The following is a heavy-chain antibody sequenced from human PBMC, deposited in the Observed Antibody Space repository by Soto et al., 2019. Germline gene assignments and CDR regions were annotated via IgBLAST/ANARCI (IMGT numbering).Heavy chain of an antibody. J-gene: IGHJ4*02. CDR3: AREVGGNFDY. D-gene: IGHD1-26*01. V-gene: IGHV3-30-3*01. CDR1: GFTFSSYA. CDR2: ISYDGSNK. Sequence: PGGSLRLSCAASGFTFSSYAMHWVRQAPGKWLEWVAVISYDGSNKYYADSVKGRFTISRDNSKNTLYLQMNSLRAEDTAVYYCAREVGGNFDYWGQGTLVPSPQ.